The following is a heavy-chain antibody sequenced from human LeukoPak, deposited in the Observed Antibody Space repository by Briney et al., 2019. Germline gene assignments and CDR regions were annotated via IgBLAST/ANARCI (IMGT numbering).Heavy chain of an antibody. V-gene: IGHV1-46*01. CDR3: ARGRAARWLRLRPHYYYYYMDV. CDR1: GYTFTSYY. Sequence: GASVKVSCKASGYTFTSYYMHWVRQAPGQGLEWMGIINPSGGSTSYAQKFQGRVTMTRDMSTSTVYMELSSLRSEDTAVYYCARGRAARWLRLRPHYYYYYMDVWGKGTTVTISS. CDR2: INPSGGST. J-gene: IGHJ6*03. D-gene: IGHD5-12*01.